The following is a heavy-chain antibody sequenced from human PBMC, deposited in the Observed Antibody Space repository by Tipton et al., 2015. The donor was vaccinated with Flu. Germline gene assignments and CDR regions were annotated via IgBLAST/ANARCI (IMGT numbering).Heavy chain of an antibody. J-gene: IGHJ6*02. CDR1: GGSIGASSYY. CDR2: VYYAGPT. D-gene: IGHD2-2*01. CDR3: ARPNSLHFCYAMDV. V-gene: IGHV4-39*01. Sequence: GLVKPSETLSLTCTVSGGSIGASSYYRAWVRQSPGKGLQGFGRVYYAGPTNYSPSLKSRVTVPADRSPNQFSLKLSSVTAADTAVYYCARPNSLHFCYAMDVWGPGTTVIVSS.